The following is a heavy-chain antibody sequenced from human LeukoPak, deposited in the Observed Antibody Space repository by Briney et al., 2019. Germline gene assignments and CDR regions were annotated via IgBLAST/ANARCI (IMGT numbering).Heavy chain of an antibody. CDR3: ARTTCSGGTCWWFDP. D-gene: IGHD2-15*01. Sequence: SETLSLTCAVSGGSVSNYNYYWGWVRQPPGKGLEWIGNIFYSGSTYYNPSLKSRVTISVDTSKNQFSLKLSSVTAADTAVYYCARTTCSGGTCWWFDPWGQGTLVTVSS. CDR1: GGSVSNYNYY. CDR2: IFYSGST. V-gene: IGHV4-39*01. J-gene: IGHJ5*02.